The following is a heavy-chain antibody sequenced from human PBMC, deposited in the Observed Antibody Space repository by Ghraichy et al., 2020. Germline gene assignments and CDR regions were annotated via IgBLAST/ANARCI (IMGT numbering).Heavy chain of an antibody. CDR3: VVGVGDY. Sequence: GESLNISCAASGFTFSSYWMHWVRQAPGKGLVWVSRINSDRSSTTYADSVKGRFTISRDNAKNTLYLQMNSLRAEDTAVYYCVVGVGDYWGQGTLVTVSS. D-gene: IGHD3-16*01. V-gene: IGHV3-74*01. J-gene: IGHJ4*02. CDR1: GFTFSSYW. CDR2: INSDRSST.